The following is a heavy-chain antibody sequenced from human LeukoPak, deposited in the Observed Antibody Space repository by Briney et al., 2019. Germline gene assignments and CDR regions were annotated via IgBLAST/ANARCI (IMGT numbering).Heavy chain of an antibody. CDR1: GYTFTSYD. CDR3: ARVFMVRGEGFAP. D-gene: IGHD3-10*01. Sequence: ASVKVSCKASGYTFTSYDINWVRQATGQGLEWMGWMNPKSGNTGYAQKFQGRVTMTRNTSISTAYMELSSLRSEDTAVYYCARVFMVRGEGFAPWGQGTLVIVSS. V-gene: IGHV1-8*01. CDR2: MNPKSGNT. J-gene: IGHJ5*02.